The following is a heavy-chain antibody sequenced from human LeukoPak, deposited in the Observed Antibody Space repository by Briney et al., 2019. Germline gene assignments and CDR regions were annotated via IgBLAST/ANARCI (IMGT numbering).Heavy chain of an antibody. CDR1: GFTFSSYN. CDR2: IRYDGSNK. J-gene: IGHJ4*02. Sequence: GGSLRLSCAVSGFTFSSYNLHWVRQAPGKGLEWVAFIRYDGSNKYYADSVKGRFTISRDNSKNTLYLQMNSLRAEDTAVYYCAKDPGYGEGYWGQGTLVTVSS. CDR3: AKDPGYGEGY. V-gene: IGHV3-30*02. D-gene: IGHD4-17*01.